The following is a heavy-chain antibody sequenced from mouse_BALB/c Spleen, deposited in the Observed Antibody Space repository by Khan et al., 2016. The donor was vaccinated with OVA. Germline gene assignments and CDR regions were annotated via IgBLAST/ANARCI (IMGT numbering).Heavy chain of an antibody. CDR1: GYSITRDYA. V-gene: IGHV3-2*02. CDR2: ITYSGIT. Sequence: EVQLQESGPGLVKPSQSLSLTCTVTGYSITRDYAWNWIRQFPGNRLEWMGYITYSGITIYNPSLNSRISITRDTSENQFFLQLNSVTADDTATYFCGRFDFWGQGTTLTVSS. J-gene: IGHJ2*01. CDR3: GRFDF.